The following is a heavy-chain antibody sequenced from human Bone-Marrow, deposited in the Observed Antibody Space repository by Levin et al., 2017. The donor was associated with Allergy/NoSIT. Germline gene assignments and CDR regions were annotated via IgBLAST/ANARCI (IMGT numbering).Heavy chain of an antibody. CDR3: ARALKYESWGYCSSTSCRRNWFDP. CDR2: INHSGST. J-gene: IGHJ5*02. Sequence: SETLSLTCAVYGGSFSGYYWSWIRQPPGKGLEWIGEINHSGSTNYNPSLKSRVTISVDTSKNQFSLKLSSVTAADTAVYYCARALKYESWGYCSSTSCRRNWFDPWGQGTLVTVSS. D-gene: IGHD2-2*01. V-gene: IGHV4-34*01. CDR1: GGSFSGYY.